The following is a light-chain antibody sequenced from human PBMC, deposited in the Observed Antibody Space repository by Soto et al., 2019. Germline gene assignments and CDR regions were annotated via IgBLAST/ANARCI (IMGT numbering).Light chain of an antibody. V-gene: IGKV3-15*01. CDR2: VAS. J-gene: IGKJ4*01. Sequence: EIVMTQSPATLSVSPGERATLSCRASQSVSSNLAWYQQKPGQTPKLLIYVASTRATGIPARFSGSGSGTEFTLNISSLQSADFAVYYCQQSNVWPRTFGGGTKVEF. CDR3: QQSNVWPRT. CDR1: QSVSSN.